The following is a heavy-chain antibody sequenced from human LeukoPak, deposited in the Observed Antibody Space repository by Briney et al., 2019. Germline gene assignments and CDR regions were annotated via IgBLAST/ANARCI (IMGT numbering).Heavy chain of an antibody. Sequence: ASVKVSCKASGYTFTSHAMHWVRQAPGQRLEWMGWINAGNGNTKYSQKFQGRVTITRDTSASTAYMELSSLRSEDTAVYYCARGSIAARGYFDYWGQGTLVTVSS. V-gene: IGHV1-3*01. CDR3: ARGSIAARGYFDY. J-gene: IGHJ4*02. CDR2: INAGNGNT. CDR1: GYTFTSHA. D-gene: IGHD6-6*01.